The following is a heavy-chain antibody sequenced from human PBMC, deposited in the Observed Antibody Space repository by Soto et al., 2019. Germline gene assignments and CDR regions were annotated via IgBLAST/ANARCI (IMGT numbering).Heavy chain of an antibody. CDR1: GGSITSGHYY. CDR2: IYYSGST. J-gene: IGHJ3*02. CDR3: AGWAIGGDFDI. V-gene: IGHV4-31*03. D-gene: IGHD2-21*01. Sequence: QVQLQESGPGLVKPSQTLSLTCTVSGGSITSGHYYWSWIRQHPGKGLEWVAYIYYSGSTYYHPSLKGRVTISEDPSKNQFSLRLNSATAADTAVYYCAGWAIGGDFDIWGQGTMVTVSS.